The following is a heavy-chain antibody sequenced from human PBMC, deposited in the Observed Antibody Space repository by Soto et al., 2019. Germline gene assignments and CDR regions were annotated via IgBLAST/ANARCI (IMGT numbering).Heavy chain of an antibody. CDR3: ARDVAGKNWFDP. CDR2: ISYDGSKK. D-gene: IGHD6-19*01. CDR1: GFTFSSYW. V-gene: IGHV3-30-3*01. Sequence: GGSLRLSCAASGFTFSSYWMSWIRQAPGKGLEWVAIISYDGSKKYYGDSVKGRFTISRDNSKNTLNLQMNSLRTEDTTVYYCARDVAGKNWFDPWGQGTQVTVSS. J-gene: IGHJ5*02.